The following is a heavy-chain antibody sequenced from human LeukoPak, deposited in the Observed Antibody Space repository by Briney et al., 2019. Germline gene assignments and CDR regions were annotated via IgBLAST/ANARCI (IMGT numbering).Heavy chain of an antibody. CDR3: ARQSGIAARRPVSAAFDI. Sequence: ASETLSLTCTVSGGSISSYYWSWIRQPPGKGLEWIGYIYTSGSTNYNPSLKSRVTISVDTSKNQFSLKLSSVTAADTAVYYCARQSGIAARRPVSAAFDIWGQGTMVTVSS. CDR1: GGSISSYY. CDR2: IYTSGST. J-gene: IGHJ3*02. V-gene: IGHV4-4*09. D-gene: IGHD6-6*01.